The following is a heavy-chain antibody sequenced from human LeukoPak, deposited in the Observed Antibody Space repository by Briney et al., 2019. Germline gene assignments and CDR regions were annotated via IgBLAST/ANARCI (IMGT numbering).Heavy chain of an antibody. D-gene: IGHD1-26*01. V-gene: IGHV3-48*02. J-gene: IGHJ4*02. CDR3: ARAGVGARFEDY. Sequence: GGSLRLSCAASGFTFSNYNMNWVRQAPGKGLEWLSYISSTSNPIYYADSVKGRFTISRDNAKNSLYLQMNSLRDEDTAVYYCARAGVGARFEDYWGQGTLVTVSS. CDR2: ISSTSNPI. CDR1: GFTFSNYN.